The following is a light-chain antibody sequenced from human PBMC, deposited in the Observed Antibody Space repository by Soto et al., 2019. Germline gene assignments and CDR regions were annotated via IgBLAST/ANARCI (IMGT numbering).Light chain of an antibody. J-gene: IGLJ1*01. CDR2: EVS. CDR1: SSDVGGYNY. V-gene: IGLV2-14*01. Sequence: QSALTQPASVSGSPGQSITISCTGTSSDVGGYNYVSWYQQHPGKAPKLMIYEVSNRPSGVSNRFSGSKSGNTASLTISGLQAEDEADYYCSSYTSSNTLYVFXTGTKVTVL. CDR3: SSYTSSNTLYV.